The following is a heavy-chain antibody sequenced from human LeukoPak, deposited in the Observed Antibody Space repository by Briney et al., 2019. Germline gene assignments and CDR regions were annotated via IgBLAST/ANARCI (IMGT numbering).Heavy chain of an antibody. CDR3: AKDYLGGYTYGSPFDF. Sequence: GGSLRLSCAASGFTFSSYGIHWVRQAPGKGLDWVTFIRYGGSNKYYADSVKGRFTISRDNSKNTLYLQMNSLRPEDTAIYYCAKDYLGGYTYGSPFDFWGQGTLVTVSS. V-gene: IGHV3-30*02. CDR2: IRYGGSNK. J-gene: IGHJ4*02. CDR1: GFTFSSYG. D-gene: IGHD5-18*01.